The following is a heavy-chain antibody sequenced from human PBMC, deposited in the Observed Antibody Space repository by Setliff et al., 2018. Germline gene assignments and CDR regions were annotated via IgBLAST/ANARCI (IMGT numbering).Heavy chain of an antibody. D-gene: IGHD3-22*01. V-gene: IGHV1-18*01. J-gene: IGHJ4*02. CDR2: ISAYNGKT. CDR3: ARETDPPHYDTSGHLDY. Sequence: GASVKVSCKASGYTFTSFQINWVRQAPGQGLEWMGWISAYNGKTKYAQKFQGRVTMTTDTSTNTAYMEVRTLKSDDTAVYYCARETDPPHYDTSGHLDYWGQGTLVTVSS. CDR1: GYTFTSFQ.